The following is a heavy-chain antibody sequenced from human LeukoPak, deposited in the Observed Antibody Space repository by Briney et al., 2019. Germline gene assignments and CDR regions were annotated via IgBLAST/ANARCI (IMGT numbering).Heavy chain of an antibody. CDR1: GFTFRSYS. CDR2: ISSSSSYI. J-gene: IGHJ5*02. V-gene: IGHV3-21*01. D-gene: IGHD3-10*01. Sequence: GGSLRLSCAASGFTFRSYSMNWVRQAPGKGLEWVSSISSSSSYIYYADSVKGRFTISRDKAKNSLYLRMNSLRAEDTAVYYCARDGDGSGSYFDENVFEDWFDPWGQGTLVTVSS. CDR3: ARDGDGSGSYFDENVFEDWFDP.